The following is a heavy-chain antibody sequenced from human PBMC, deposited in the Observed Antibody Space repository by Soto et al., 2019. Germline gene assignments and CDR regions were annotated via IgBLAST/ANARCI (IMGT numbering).Heavy chain of an antibody. V-gene: IGHV4-30-2*01. CDR1: GDSISIGGSS. Sequence: PSKTLSLTCSVSGDSISIGGSSWSWIRQTPGKGLEWIGYLNHSGSTNYNPSLKSRVTISVDTSKNQFSLKLSSVTAADTAVYYWARQSPRHYDFLSCGQGTLVTVSS. D-gene: IGHD3-3*01. CDR2: LNHSGST. CDR3: ARQSPRHYDFLS. J-gene: IGHJ4*02.